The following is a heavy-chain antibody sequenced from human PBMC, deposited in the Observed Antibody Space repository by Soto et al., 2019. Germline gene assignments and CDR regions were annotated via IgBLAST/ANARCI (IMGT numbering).Heavy chain of an antibody. Sequence: SETLSLTCAVYGGSFSGYYWSWIRQPPGKGLEWIGEINHSGSTNYNPSHKSRVTISVDTSKNQFSLKLSSVTAADTAVYYCASFDSSGWYYWGQGTLVTVSS. CDR1: GGSFSGYY. D-gene: IGHD6-19*01. J-gene: IGHJ4*02. CDR3: ASFDSSGWYY. CDR2: INHSGST. V-gene: IGHV4-34*01.